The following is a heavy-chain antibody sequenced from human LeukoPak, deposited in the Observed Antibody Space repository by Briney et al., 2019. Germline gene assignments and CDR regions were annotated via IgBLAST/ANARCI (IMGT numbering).Heavy chain of an antibody. J-gene: IGHJ5*02. CDR3: ARVPASSYYYGSGTYAARKVAYWFDP. V-gene: IGHV4-4*07. CDR1: GGSIHSY. D-gene: IGHD3-10*01. Sequence: SETLSLTCTVSGGSIHSYWSWIRQPAGKGLEWIGRISGSGTITYNPALQSRLTISVDTSKNQFSLRLSSVTAADTAVYYCARVPASSYYYGSGTYAARKVAYWFDPWGQGTLVTVSS. CDR2: ISGSGTI.